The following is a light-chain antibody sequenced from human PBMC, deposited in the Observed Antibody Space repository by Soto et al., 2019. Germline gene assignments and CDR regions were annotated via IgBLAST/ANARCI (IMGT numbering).Light chain of an antibody. Sequence: QSALTQPASVSGSPGQSTTISCTGTSSDVGGYTFVSWYQQHPGKAPKLLIYEVSNRPSGISNRFSGSKSGNTASLTISGLQAEDEADYYCTSYTTSSTVIFGGGTKVTVL. CDR1: SSDVGGYTF. J-gene: IGLJ2*01. V-gene: IGLV2-14*01. CDR2: EVS. CDR3: TSYTTSSTVI.